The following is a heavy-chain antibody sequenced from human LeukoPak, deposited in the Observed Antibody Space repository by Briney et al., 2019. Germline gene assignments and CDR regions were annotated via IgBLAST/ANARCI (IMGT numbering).Heavy chain of an antibody. Sequence: GRFTISRDNAKNSLYLQMDNLRAEDTALYYCARLDTSPYPSGAAYWGQGTLVTVSS. D-gene: IGHD3-10*01. V-gene: IGHV3-48*03. CDR3: ARLDTSPYPSGAAY. J-gene: IGHJ4*02.